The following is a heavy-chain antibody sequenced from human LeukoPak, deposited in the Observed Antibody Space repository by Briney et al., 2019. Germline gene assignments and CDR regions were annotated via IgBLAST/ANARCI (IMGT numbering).Heavy chain of an antibody. D-gene: IGHD6-6*01. CDR3: ALEWYSSSSRYFDY. J-gene: IGHJ4*02. CDR2: IIPILGIA. V-gene: IGHV1-69*04. Sequence: ASVKVSCKASGGTFSSYAISWVRQAPGQGLEWMGRIIPILGIANYAQKFQGRVTITADKSTGTAYMELSSLRSEDTAVYYCALEWYSSSSRYFDYWGQGTLVTVSS. CDR1: GGTFSSYA.